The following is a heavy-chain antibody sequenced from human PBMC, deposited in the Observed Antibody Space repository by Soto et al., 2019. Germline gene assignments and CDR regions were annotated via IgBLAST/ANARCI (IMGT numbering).Heavy chain of an antibody. J-gene: IGHJ4*02. V-gene: IGHV3-23*01. CDR2: ISTSGDGT. D-gene: IGHD2-8*01. CDR3: ATLARTKDFDY. Sequence: EVQLLESGGGLVQPGGSLRLSCAASGFTFSSYAMPWVRQAPGKGLEWVSGISTSGDGTYYADSVKGRFTISRDNSKNTLCLPMNSLRAEDTAVYYCATLARTKDFDYWGQGTLVTVSS. CDR1: GFTFSSYA.